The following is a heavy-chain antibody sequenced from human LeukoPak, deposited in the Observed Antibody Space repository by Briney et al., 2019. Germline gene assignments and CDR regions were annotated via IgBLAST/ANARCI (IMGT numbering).Heavy chain of an antibody. Sequence: ASVKVSCKASGYTFTGCYMHWVRQAPGQGLEWMGRINPNSGGTNYAQKFQGRVTMTRDTSISTAYMELSRLRSDDTAVYYCASESMIVVADDAFDIWGQGTMVTVSS. CDR3: ASESMIVVADDAFDI. CDR1: GYTFTGCY. V-gene: IGHV1-2*06. D-gene: IGHD3-22*01. CDR2: INPNSGGT. J-gene: IGHJ3*02.